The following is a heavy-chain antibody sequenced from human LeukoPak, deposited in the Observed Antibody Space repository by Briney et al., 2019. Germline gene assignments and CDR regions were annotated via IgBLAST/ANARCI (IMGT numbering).Heavy chain of an antibody. J-gene: IGHJ6*02. V-gene: IGHV4-59*01. CDR2: IYYSGST. CDR1: GGSISSYY. D-gene: IGHD3-3*01. Sequence: SETLSLTCTVSGGSISSYYWSWIRQPPGKGLEWIGYIYYSGSTNYNPSLKSRVAISVDTSKNRFSLKLSSVTAADTAVYYCARDKGSGYPHYYYGMDVWGQGTTVTVSS. CDR3: ARDKGSGYPHYYYGMDV.